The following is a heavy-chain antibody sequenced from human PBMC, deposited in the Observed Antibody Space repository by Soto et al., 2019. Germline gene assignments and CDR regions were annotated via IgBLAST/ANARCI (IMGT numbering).Heavy chain of an antibody. V-gene: IGHV3-30*18. D-gene: IGHD3-9*01. J-gene: IGHJ3*02. CDR1: GFTFSSYG. CDR3: AKLQIPYYDILTAPDAFDI. CDR2: ISYDGSNK. Sequence: AGGSQRLSCAASGFTFSSYGMHWVRQAPGKGLEWVAVISYDGSNKYYADSVKGRFTISRDNSKNTLYLQMNSLRAEDTAVYYCAKLQIPYYDILTAPDAFDIWGQGTMVTVSS.